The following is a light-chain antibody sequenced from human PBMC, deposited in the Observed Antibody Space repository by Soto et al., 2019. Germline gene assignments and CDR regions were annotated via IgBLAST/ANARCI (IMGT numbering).Light chain of an antibody. CDR3: GAWDVGLNAYV. J-gene: IGLJ1*01. CDR2: NNI. V-gene: IGLV1-44*01. CDR1: SSNIGSKS. Sequence: QSVLTQPPSASGTPGQRVTISCSGSSSNIGSKSATWYQQLPGTAPKLLIYNNIERPSGVPDRFSGSTSGTSASLAISGLQSEDEADYYCGAWDVGLNAYVFGVGTKVTVL.